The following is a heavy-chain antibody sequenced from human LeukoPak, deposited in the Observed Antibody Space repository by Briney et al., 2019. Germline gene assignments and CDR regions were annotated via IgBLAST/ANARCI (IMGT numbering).Heavy chain of an antibody. V-gene: IGHV4-34*01. Sequence: PSETLSLTCAVYGGSFSGYYWSWIRQPPGKGLEWIGEINHSGSTNYNPSLKSRVTISVDTSKNQFSLKLTSATAADTAVYYCARHKAVAAPDWFDPWGQGTLVTVSS. D-gene: IGHD6-19*01. CDR2: INHSGST. J-gene: IGHJ5*02. CDR1: GGSFSGYY. CDR3: ARHKAVAAPDWFDP.